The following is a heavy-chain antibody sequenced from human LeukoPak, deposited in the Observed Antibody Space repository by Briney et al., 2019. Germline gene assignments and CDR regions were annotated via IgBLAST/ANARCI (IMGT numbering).Heavy chain of an antibody. CDR3: ARWAGEDAFDI. V-gene: IGHV1-69*05. Sequence: SVKVSCEASGGTFSSYAISWVRQAPGQGLEWMGRIIPIFGTANYAQKVQGRVTITTDESTRTAYMELSSLRSEDTAVYYCARWAGEDAFDIWGQGTMVTVSS. CDR2: IIPIFGTA. CDR1: GGTFSSYA. J-gene: IGHJ3*02.